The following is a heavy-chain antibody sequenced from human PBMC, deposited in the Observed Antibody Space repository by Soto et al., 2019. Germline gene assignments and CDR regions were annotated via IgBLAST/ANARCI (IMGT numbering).Heavy chain of an antibody. Sequence: QVQLVESGGGVVQPGKSLRLSCTAAGFIFRSYGVHWVRQAPGKGLEWVAVISHDGTNAYYGDAVNGRFTISRDNAKNTVYLQMNRLRGEDTAVYYCAKQGIEVAGTDYFDYWGQGALVTVAS. V-gene: IGHV3-30*18. CDR3: AKQGIEVAGTDYFDY. CDR2: ISHDGTNA. CDR1: GFIFRSYG. D-gene: IGHD6-19*01. J-gene: IGHJ4*02.